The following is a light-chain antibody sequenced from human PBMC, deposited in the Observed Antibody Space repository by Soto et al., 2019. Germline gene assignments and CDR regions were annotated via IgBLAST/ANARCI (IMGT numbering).Light chain of an antibody. Sequence: QSVLTQPASVSGSPGQSITISCIGTSSDVGAYDLVSWYQQRPGTAPRLIIYENIRRPSTIASRFSGSKSGNTASLTISGLRAEDEANYHCCSYAGKRIFIFGGGTKLTVL. J-gene: IGLJ2*01. V-gene: IGLV2-23*01. CDR3: CSYAGKRIFI. CDR2: ENI. CDR1: SSDVGAYDL.